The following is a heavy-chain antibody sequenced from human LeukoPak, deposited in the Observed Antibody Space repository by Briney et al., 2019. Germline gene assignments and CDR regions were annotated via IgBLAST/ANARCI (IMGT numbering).Heavy chain of an antibody. CDR3: ARVLLWFGELAGPRYGMDV. J-gene: IGHJ6*02. CDR2: IIPVLGIA. V-gene: IGHV1-69*04. Sequence: ASVKVSCKASGGTFSSYAINWVRQAPGQGLEWMGRIIPVLGIANYAQKFQGRVTITADKSTSTAYMELSSLRSEDTAVYYCARVLLWFGELAGPRYGMDVWGQGTTVTVSS. D-gene: IGHD3-10*01. CDR1: GGTFSSYA.